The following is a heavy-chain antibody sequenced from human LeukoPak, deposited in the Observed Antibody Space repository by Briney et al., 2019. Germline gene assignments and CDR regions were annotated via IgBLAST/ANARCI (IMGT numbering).Heavy chain of an antibody. CDR2: INSDGSSS. J-gene: IGHJ6*02. CDR3: AREKVDITIFGVGSYYYYFGMDV. CDR1: GFTFSSYW. Sequence: PGGSLRLSCAASGFTFSSYWMHWVRQAPGKGLVWVSRINSDGSSSSYADSVKGRFTISRDNAKNTLYLQINSLRAEDTAVYYCAREKVDITIFGVGSYYYYFGMDVWGQGTTVTVSS. V-gene: IGHV3-74*01. D-gene: IGHD3-3*01.